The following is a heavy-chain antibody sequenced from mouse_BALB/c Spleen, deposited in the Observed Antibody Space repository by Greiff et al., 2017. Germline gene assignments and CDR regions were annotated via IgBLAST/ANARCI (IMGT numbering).Heavy chain of an antibody. CDR3: ARLGYGNYVLYYYAMDY. Sequence: QVQLQQSGPQLVRPGASVKISCKASGYSFTSYWMHWVKQRPGQGLEWIGMIDPSDSETRLNQKFKDKATLTVDKSSSTAYMQLSSPTSEDSAVYYCARLGYGNYVLYYYAMDYWGQGTSVTVSS. D-gene: IGHD2-10*02. CDR2: IDPSDSET. V-gene: IGHV1S127*01. CDR1: GYSFTSYW. J-gene: IGHJ4*01.